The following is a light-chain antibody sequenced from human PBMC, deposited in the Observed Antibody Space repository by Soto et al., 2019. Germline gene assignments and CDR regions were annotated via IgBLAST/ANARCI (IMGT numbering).Light chain of an antibody. Sequence: DLQRTPSQSSLSTSVGYRVNLSCPASQSISSFLNWFQQKPGKAPKLLIYAASSLQSGVPSRFSGGGSATDFTLTISRLQPEDFATYYCQQSDSTPLTCGGGTKGDIK. V-gene: IGKV1-39*01. CDR3: QQSDSTPLT. J-gene: IGKJ4*01. CDR2: AAS. CDR1: QSISSF.